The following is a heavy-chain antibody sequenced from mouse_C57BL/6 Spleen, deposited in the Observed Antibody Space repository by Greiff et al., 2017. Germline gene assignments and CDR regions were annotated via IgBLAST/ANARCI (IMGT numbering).Heavy chain of an antibody. CDR1: GYAFSSYR. CDR2: IYPGDGDT. J-gene: IGHJ2*01. V-gene: IGHV1-80*01. Sequence: QVQLQQSGAELVKPGASVKISCKASGYAFSSYRMNWVKQRPGKGLEWIGQIYPGDGDTNYNGKFKGKATLTADKSSSTAYMQLSSLTSEDSAVYFCARSGLYYWYFDYWGQGTTLTVSS. D-gene: IGHD2-1*01. CDR3: ARSGLYYWYFDY.